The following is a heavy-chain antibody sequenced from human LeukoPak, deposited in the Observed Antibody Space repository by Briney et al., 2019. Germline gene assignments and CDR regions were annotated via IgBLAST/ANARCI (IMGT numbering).Heavy chain of an antibody. CDR1: GYSFTSYW. D-gene: IGHD2-15*01. CDR2: IYPGDSDV. Sequence: GESLQISCQGSGYSFTSYWIGWVRQMPGKGLDWMGIIYPGDSDVRYNPSFQGQVTISADKSINTAYLQWSSLKASDTAMYYCARLYRYCSGGDCYPYYFDNWGQGTLVTVSS. V-gene: IGHV5-51*01. CDR3: ARLYRYCSGGDCYPYYFDN. J-gene: IGHJ4*02.